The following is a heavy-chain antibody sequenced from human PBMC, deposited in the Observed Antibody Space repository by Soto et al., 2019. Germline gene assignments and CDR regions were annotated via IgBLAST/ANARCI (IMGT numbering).Heavy chain of an antibody. CDR2: FDPEDGET. D-gene: IGHD3-3*01. CDR1: GYTLTELS. V-gene: IGHV1-24*01. Sequence: ASVKVSCKVSGYTLTELSMHWVRQAPGKGLEWMGGFDPEDGETIYAQKFQGRVTMTEDTSTDTAYMELSSLSSEDTAVYYCACVLRFLEWLLLYFDYWGRGTLVTVSS. J-gene: IGHJ4*02. CDR3: ACVLRFLEWLLLYFDY.